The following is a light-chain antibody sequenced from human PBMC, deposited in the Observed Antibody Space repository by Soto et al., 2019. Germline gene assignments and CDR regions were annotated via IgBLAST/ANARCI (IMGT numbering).Light chain of an antibody. J-gene: IGKJ4*01. Sequence: EIVLTQSPGTLSLSPGERATLSCRASQSVSSSYLAWYQQKPGQAPRLLIYGASSRATGIPDRFSGSGSGTDFTLTISRLEPEDFAAYYCQHFGTFRGGNEV. CDR3: QHFGT. V-gene: IGKV3-20*01. CDR2: GAS. CDR1: QSVSSSY.